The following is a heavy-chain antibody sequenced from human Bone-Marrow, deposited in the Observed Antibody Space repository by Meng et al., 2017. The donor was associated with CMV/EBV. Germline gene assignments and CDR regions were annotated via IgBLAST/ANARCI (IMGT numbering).Heavy chain of an antibody. CDR2: VYYSGST. J-gene: IGHJ2*01. V-gene: IGHV4-59*01. D-gene: IGHD7-27*01. Sequence: GSLRLSCTVSGGSISSSYWYWIRQPPGKGLEWIGYVYYSGSTNYNPSLKSRVTISVDTSKNQFSLNLSSVTAADTAVYYCAKAVLTGDWYLDLWGRGTLVPVSS. CDR3: AKAVLTGDWYLDL. CDR1: GGSISSSY.